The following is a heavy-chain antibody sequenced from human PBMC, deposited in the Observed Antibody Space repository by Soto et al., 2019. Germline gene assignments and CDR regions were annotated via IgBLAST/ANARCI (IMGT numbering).Heavy chain of an antibody. D-gene: IGHD3-22*01. CDR2: INRSGST. V-gene: IGHV4-34*01. CDR3: ARGEKYYYDSSGRYNWFDP. Sequence: QVQLQQWGAGLLKPSETLSLTCAVYGGSFSGYYWSWIRQPPGKGLEWIGEINRSGSTNYNPSLKSRVTISVDTSKNQFSLKLSSVTAADTAVYYCARGEKYYYDSSGRYNWFDPWGQGTLVTVSS. J-gene: IGHJ5*02. CDR1: GGSFSGYY.